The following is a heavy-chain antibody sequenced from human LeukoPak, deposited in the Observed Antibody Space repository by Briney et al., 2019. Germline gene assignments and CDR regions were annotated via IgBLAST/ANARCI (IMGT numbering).Heavy chain of an antibody. J-gene: IGHJ4*02. CDR3: ARDYKYAFDN. CDR1: GFTFSDYS. Sequence: GGSLRLSCAASGFTFSDYSMNWVRQALGKGLEWISYIGIDSGNTNYADSVKGRFTISGDKAKNSLYLQMNSLRVEDTAVYYCARDYKYAFDNWGQGTLVTVSS. CDR2: IGIDSGNT. D-gene: IGHD5-24*01. V-gene: IGHV3-48*01.